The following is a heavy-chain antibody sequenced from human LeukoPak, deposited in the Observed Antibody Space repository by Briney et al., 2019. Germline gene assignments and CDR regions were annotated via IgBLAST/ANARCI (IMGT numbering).Heavy chain of an antibody. V-gene: IGHV4-39*01. Sequence: SETLSLTCTVSGGSIISSSYYWGWIRQPPGKGLEWIGSIYYSGNTDYNPSLKSRVTISVETSKNQFSLKVSSVTAADTAVYYCARHYDKRWFGELIFDPWGQGTLVTVSS. D-gene: IGHD3-10*01. CDR1: GGSIISSSYY. CDR2: IYYSGNT. J-gene: IGHJ5*02. CDR3: ARHYDKRWFGELIFDP.